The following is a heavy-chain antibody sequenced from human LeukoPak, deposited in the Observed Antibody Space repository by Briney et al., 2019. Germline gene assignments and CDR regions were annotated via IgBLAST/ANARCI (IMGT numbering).Heavy chain of an antibody. Sequence: GGSLRLSCAASGFTFSRFSMNWVRQAPGKGLEWVSSISSSGTYIYYADSVKGRFTISRDSAKNSLYLQMNSLRAEDTAVYYCARDNGSGSYLYWFDPWGQGTLVTVSS. CDR3: ARDNGSGSYLYWFDP. D-gene: IGHD3-10*01. CDR1: GFTFSRFS. V-gene: IGHV3-21*01. J-gene: IGHJ5*02. CDR2: ISSSGTYI.